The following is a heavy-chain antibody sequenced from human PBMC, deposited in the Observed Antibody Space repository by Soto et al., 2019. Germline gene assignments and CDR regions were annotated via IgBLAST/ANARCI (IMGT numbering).Heavy chain of an antibody. CDR2: IFSADNT. J-gene: IGHJ4*02. CDR3: AITGAGYYIV. CDR1: GFTVSSNY. V-gene: IGHV3-53*01. Sequence: GGSLRLSCAASGFTVSSNYLSWVRQAPGKGLEWVSVIFSADNTHYADSVKGRFTISRDNSKNTVFLQMNSLRAEDTAVYYCAITGAGYYIVWGQGTPVTVSS. D-gene: IGHD3-3*01.